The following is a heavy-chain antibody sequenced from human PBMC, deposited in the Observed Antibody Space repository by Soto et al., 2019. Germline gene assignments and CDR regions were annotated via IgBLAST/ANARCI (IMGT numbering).Heavy chain of an antibody. D-gene: IGHD2-2*01. J-gene: IGHJ6*03. CDR2: ISSSSSTI. CDR1: GFTFSSYS. CDR3: ARDFCSSTSCYEPPDSYYYYYYYMDV. V-gene: IGHV3-48*01. Sequence: GGSLRLSCAASGFTFSSYSMNWVRQAPGKGLEWVSYISSSSSTIYYADSVKGRLTISRDNAKNSLYLQMNSLRAEDTAVYYCARDFCSSTSCYEPPDSYYYYYYYMDVWGKGTTVTVSS.